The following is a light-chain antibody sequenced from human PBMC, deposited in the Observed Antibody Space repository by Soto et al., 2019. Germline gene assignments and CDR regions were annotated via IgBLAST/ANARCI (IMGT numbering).Light chain of an antibody. CDR3: SSYTGTSALIL. Sequence: QSVVTQPASVSGSPGQSITISCTGTSSDVGGYDYVSWYQQYPGKAPRLIIYEVSNRPSGVSNRFSGSKSGNTASLIISGLRAEDEGDYFCSSYTGTSALILFGGGTKLTVL. CDR1: SSDVGGYDY. J-gene: IGLJ2*01. CDR2: EVS. V-gene: IGLV2-14*01.